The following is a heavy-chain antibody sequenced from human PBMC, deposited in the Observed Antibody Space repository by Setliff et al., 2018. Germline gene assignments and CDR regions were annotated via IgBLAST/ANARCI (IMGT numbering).Heavy chain of an antibody. V-gene: IGHV1-69*05. D-gene: IGHD5-18*01. CDR1: GDTFSSYG. J-gene: IGHJ4*02. CDR3: ARAPLESGYYYGQGHYFDN. Sequence: SVKVSCKASGDTFSSYGISWVRQAPGQGLEWMGGTIPMFGSTSYAQKFQGRVTIITDESTTTAYMELSSLGSEDTAVYYCARAPLESGYYYGQGHYFDNWGQGTLVTVSS. CDR2: TIPMFGST.